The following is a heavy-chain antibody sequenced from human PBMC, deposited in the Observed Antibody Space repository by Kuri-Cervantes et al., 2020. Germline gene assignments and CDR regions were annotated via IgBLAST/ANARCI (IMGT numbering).Heavy chain of an antibody. D-gene: IGHD1-14*01. CDR1: GFTFSAYW. J-gene: IGHJ5*01. Sequence: GSLRLSCAASGFTFSAYWMTWVRLSPGKGLEWLGEIYHTGNAHYNPSLRSRVAFLVDTSKNHFSLRLNSVTAADSAVYYCARQVAPLSWSDSWGPGIQVTVSS. V-gene: IGHV4-4*02. CDR3: ARQVAPLSWSDS. CDR2: IYHTGNA.